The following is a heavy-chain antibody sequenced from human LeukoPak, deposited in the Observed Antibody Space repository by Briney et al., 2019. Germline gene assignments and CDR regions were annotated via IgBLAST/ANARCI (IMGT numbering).Heavy chain of an antibody. D-gene: IGHD2-2*01. V-gene: IGHV1-18*01. CDR3: ARGYCSSTSCYALDY. J-gene: IGHJ4*02. Sequence: GASVKVSCKASGYTFTSYGTSGVRQAPGQGLEWMGWISAYNGNTNYAQKLQGRVTMTTDTSTSTAYMELRSLRSDDTAVYYCARGYCSSTSCYALDYWGQGTLVTVSS. CDR2: ISAYNGNT. CDR1: GYTFTSYG.